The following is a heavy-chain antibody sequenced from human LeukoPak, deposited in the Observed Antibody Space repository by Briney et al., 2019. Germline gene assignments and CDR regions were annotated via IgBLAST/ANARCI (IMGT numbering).Heavy chain of an antibody. D-gene: IGHD3-10*01. V-gene: IGHV4-4*07. CDR3: ARERPPYYGSGSYYPYDAFDI. Sequence: SETLSLTCTVSGGSISSYYWSWIRQPAGEGLEWIGRIYTSGSTNYNPSLKSRVTMSVDTSKNQFSLKLSSVTAADTAVYYCARERPPYYGSGSYYPYDAFDIWGQGTMVTVSS. CDR1: GGSISSYY. CDR2: IYTSGST. J-gene: IGHJ3*02.